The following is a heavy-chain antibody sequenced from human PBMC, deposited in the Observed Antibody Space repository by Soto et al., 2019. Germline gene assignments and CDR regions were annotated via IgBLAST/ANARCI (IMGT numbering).Heavy chain of an antibody. V-gene: IGHV3-30-3*01. CDR2: ISYDGSNK. Sequence: QVQLVESGGGVVQPGRSLRLSCAASGFTFSSYAMHWVRQAPGKGLEWVAVISYDGSNKYYADSVKGRFTISRDNSKNTLYLQMNSLRAEDTAVYYCARGRGVDDAFDIWGQGTMVTVSS. D-gene: IGHD2-8*01. CDR1: GFTFSSYA. J-gene: IGHJ3*02. CDR3: ARGRGVDDAFDI.